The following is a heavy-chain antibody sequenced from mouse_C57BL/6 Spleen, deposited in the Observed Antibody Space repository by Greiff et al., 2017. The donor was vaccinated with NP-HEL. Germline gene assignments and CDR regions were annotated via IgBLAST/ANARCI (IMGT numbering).Heavy chain of an antibody. V-gene: IGHV5-4*01. J-gene: IGHJ4*01. CDR3: ARAGTGYAMDY. CDR1: GFTFSSYA. CDR2: ISDGGSYT. Sequence: DVQLVESGGGLVKPGGSLKLSCAASGFTFSSYAMSWVRQTPEKRLEWVATISDGGSYTYYPDNVKGRFTISRDNAKNNLYLQMSHLKSENTAMYYCARAGTGYAMDYWGQGTSVTVSS. D-gene: IGHD4-1*01.